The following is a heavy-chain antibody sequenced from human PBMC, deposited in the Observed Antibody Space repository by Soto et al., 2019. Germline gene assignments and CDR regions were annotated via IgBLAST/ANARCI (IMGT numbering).Heavy chain of an antibody. CDR2: ISGSGGST. CDR3: VKDRCSSTSCYWTG. V-gene: IGHV3-23*01. CDR1: GFTFSSYA. Sequence: PGGSLRLSCAASGFTFSSYAMSWVRQAPGKGLEWVSAISGSGGSTYYADSVKGRFTISRDNSKNTLYLQMNSLRAEDTAVYYCVKDRCSSTSCYWTGWGQGTLVTVSS. J-gene: IGHJ4*02. D-gene: IGHD2-2*01.